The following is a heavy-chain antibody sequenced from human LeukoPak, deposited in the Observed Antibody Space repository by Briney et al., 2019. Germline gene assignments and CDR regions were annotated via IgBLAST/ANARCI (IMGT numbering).Heavy chain of an antibody. J-gene: IGHJ6*03. D-gene: IGHD2-21*01. CDR3: ARDALVSRRVDYYYYYMDV. V-gene: IGHV1-69*05. CDR1: GGTFSSYA. Sequence: ASVKVSCKASGGTFSSYAISWVRQAPGPGLEWMGGIIPIFGTANYARKFQARVTITTDESTSTAYMGMSSLRSEDTAVYYCARDALVSRRVDYYYYYMDVWGKGTTVTVSS. CDR2: IIPIFGTA.